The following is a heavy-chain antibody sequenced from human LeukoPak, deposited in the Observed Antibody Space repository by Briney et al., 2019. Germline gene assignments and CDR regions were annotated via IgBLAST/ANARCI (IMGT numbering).Heavy chain of an antibody. CDR3: ARGYSSSWLGYFDY. J-gene: IGHJ4*02. D-gene: IGHD6-13*01. CDR2: VSSDGSIK. CDR1: GFTVSSNY. Sequence: GGSLRLSCAASGFTVSSNYMSWVRQAPGKGLEWVAVVSSDGSIKYYADSVKGRFTISRDTSKNTVYLQMNSLGAEDTAFYYCARGYSSSWLGYFDYWGQGTLVTVSS. V-gene: IGHV3-30*03.